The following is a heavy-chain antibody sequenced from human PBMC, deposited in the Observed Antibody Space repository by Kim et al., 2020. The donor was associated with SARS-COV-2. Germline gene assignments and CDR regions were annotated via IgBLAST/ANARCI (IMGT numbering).Heavy chain of an antibody. CDR1: GHFFTRDS. J-gene: IGHJ4*02. V-gene: IGHV1-3*01. D-gene: IGHD3-16*01. CDR3: LGGFYFDY. CDR2: IDCGNGNT. Sequence: ASVKVSCKTSGHFFTRDSIHWVLQAPGQGLEWMGGIDCGNGNTIYSQKFQGRVTFTTDTSASTAYMELSFLRSEDSAVYYCLGGFYFDYWGQGTLVTVSS.